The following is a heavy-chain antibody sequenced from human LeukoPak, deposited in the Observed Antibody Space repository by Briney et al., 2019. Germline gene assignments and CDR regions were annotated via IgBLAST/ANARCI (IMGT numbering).Heavy chain of an antibody. Sequence: PGGSLRLSCAASGFTFSSYSMNWVRQAPGKGLEWVSSISTSSSYIYYADSVKGRFTISRDNARKSLYLQVNSLRADDTAVYYCARGASVVAGSDNAFDIWGQGTMVTVSS. J-gene: IGHJ3*02. CDR3: ARGASVVAGSDNAFDI. CDR1: GFTFSSYS. V-gene: IGHV3-21*01. D-gene: IGHD6-19*01. CDR2: ISTSSSYI.